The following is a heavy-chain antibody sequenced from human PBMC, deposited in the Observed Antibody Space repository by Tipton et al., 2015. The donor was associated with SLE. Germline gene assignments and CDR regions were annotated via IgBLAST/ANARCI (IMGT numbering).Heavy chain of an antibody. D-gene: IGHD3-16*01. CDR3: ARETGEEGFAY. Sequence: QLVQSGAVVKKPGSSVTVSCKASGGTFSTYAINWVRQAPGQGLEWMGGIIPIFGTANYAQKLQGRVTITTDESTSTAYMELSSLRSEDTAVYYCARETGEEGFAYWGQGTLVTVSA. CDR2: IIPIFGTA. J-gene: IGHJ4*02. CDR1: GGTFSTYA. V-gene: IGHV1-69*05.